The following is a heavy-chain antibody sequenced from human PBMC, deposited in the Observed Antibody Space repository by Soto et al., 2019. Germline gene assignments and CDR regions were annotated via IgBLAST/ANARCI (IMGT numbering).Heavy chain of an antibody. Sequence: KAAETLSLTCAVYGGSFSGYCWSWIRQPPGKGLEWIGEINHSGSTNYNPSLKSRVTISVETSKNQFSLKLSSVTAADTAVYYCARGWGRGFYYYYGMDVWGQGTPVTFSS. J-gene: IGHJ6*02. CDR3: ARGWGRGFYYYYGMDV. CDR1: GGSFSGYC. CDR2: INHSGST. D-gene: IGHD7-27*01. V-gene: IGHV4-34*01.